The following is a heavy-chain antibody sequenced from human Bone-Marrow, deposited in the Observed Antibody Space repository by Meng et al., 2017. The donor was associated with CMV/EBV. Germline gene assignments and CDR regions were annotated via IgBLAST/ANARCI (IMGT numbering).Heavy chain of an antibody. CDR1: SGSFSGYY. Sequence: SETLSLTCAVYSGSFSGYYWSWIRQPPGEGLEWIGSIYYSGSTYYNPSLKSRVTISVDTSKNQFSLKLSSVTAADTAVYYCARGRGSGSYYDAFDIWGQGTMVTVSS. D-gene: IGHD3-10*01. CDR3: ARGRGSGSYYDAFDI. V-gene: IGHV4-34*01. CDR2: IYYSGST. J-gene: IGHJ3*02.